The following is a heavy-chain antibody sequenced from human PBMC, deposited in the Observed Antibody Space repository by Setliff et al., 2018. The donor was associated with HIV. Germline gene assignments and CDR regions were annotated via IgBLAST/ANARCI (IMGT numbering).Heavy chain of an antibody. J-gene: IGHJ4*02. D-gene: IGHD1-1*01. CDR1: GFTFSSYA. CDR3: ASARIPTGGTSTSFDY. CDR2: ISGSGGST. Sequence: LRLSCAASGFTFSSYAMSWVRQAPGKGLEWVSAISGSGGSTYYADSVKGRFTISRDNSKNTLYLQVNSLRPEDTAVYSCASARIPTGGTSTSFDYWGQGTLVTVSS. V-gene: IGHV3-23*01.